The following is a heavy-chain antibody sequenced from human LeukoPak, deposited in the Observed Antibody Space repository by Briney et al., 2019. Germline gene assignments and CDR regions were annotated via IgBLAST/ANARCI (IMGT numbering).Heavy chain of an antibody. CDR2: IYAGDTI. J-gene: IGHJ4*02. CDR1: GFSVRNNY. D-gene: IGHD1-7*01. Sequence: GGSLRLSCVVSGFSVRNNYVSWVRQAPGKGLEWVSVIYAGDTIHYADSVKGRFTISRDNSKNTVYLQVNSLRAEDTALYYCARAGLYNWNYEGTAYFDYWGQGTLVTVSS. CDR3: ARAGLYNWNYEGTAYFDY. V-gene: IGHV3-66*01.